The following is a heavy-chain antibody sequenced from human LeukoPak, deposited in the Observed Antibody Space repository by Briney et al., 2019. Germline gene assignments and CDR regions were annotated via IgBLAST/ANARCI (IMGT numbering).Heavy chain of an antibody. J-gene: IGHJ5*02. D-gene: IGHD3-9*01. Sequence: GASVKVSCKASGGTFSSYAISWVRQAPGQGLEWMGGIIPIFGTANYAQKFQGRVTITTDESTSTAYMELGSLRSEDTAVYYCARAQQRLTMNWFDPWGQGTLVTVSS. CDR3: ARAQQRLTMNWFDP. CDR1: GGTFSSYA. CDR2: IIPIFGTA. V-gene: IGHV1-69*05.